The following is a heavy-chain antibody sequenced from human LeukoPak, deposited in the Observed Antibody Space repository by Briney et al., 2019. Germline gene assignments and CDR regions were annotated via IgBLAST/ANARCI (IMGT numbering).Heavy chain of an antibody. Sequence: SETLSLTCTVSGGSISSSSYYWGWIRQPPGKGLEWIGSIYYSGSTYYNPFLKSRVTISVDTSKNQFSLKLSSVTAADTAVYYCARGSLVRYFDYYYYYGMDVWGQGTTVTVSS. D-gene: IGHD3-9*01. CDR1: GGSISSSSYY. CDR2: IYYSGST. J-gene: IGHJ6*02. CDR3: ARGSLVRYFDYYYYYGMDV. V-gene: IGHV4-39*01.